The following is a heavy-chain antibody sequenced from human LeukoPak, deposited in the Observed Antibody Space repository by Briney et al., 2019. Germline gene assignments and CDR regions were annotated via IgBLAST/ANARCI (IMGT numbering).Heavy chain of an antibody. V-gene: IGHV1-3*01. CDR1: GYTFTSYA. CDR2: INAGNGNT. CDR3: AGDRWGCSSTSCYYNWFDP. D-gene: IGHD2-2*01. Sequence: ASVKVSCKASGYTFTSYAMHWVRQAPGQRLEWMGWINAGNGNTKYSQKFQGRVTITRDTSASTAYMELSSLRSEDTAVYYCAGDRWGCSSTSCYYNWFDPWGQGTLVTVSS. J-gene: IGHJ5*02.